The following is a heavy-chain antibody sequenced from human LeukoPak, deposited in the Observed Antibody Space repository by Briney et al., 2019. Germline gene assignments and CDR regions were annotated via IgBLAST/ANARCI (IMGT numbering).Heavy chain of an antibody. D-gene: IGHD3-22*01. CDR3: ATAPYDSSGYYYYYFDY. Sequence: ASVKVSCKTSGYTFTSYYLHWVRQAPGRGLEWMGGSDPEDHETVYAQKFQGRVTMTEDTSTDTAYMELSSLRSEDTAVYYCATAPYDSSGYYYYYFDYWGQGTLVTVSS. CDR2: SDPEDHET. J-gene: IGHJ4*02. V-gene: IGHV1-24*01. CDR1: GYTFTSYY.